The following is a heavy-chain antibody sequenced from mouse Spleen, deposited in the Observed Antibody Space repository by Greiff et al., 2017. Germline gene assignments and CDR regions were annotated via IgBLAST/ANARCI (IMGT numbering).Heavy chain of an antibody. CDR1: EYEFPSHD. CDR2: INSDGGST. V-gene: IGHV5-2*01. CDR3: ARGYYGSGAMDY. J-gene: IGHJ4*01. Sequence: VKLQESLKLSCESNEYEFPSHDMSWVRKTPEKRLELVAAINSDGGSTYYPDTMERRFIISRDNTKKTLYLQMSSLRSEDTALYYCARGYYGSGAMDYWGQGTSVTVSS. D-gene: IGHD1-1*01.